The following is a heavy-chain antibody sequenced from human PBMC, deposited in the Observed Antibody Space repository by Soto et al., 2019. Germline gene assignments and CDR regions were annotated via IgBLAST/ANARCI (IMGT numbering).Heavy chain of an antibody. V-gene: IGHV1-69*01. J-gene: IGHJ4*02. D-gene: IGHD1-1*01. Sequence: VKVVQSGAEVKKPGSSVKVSCKASGGTFSNYAISWVRQAPGHGLEWVGGIIPLTETPVYAQTVQGRLTITADEITSADYRELSSLRSYDKAVYYGAIGTMNIWKCVFWGQGTLVTVSS. CDR2: IIPLTETP. CDR1: GGTFSNYA. CDR3: AIGTMNIWKCVF.